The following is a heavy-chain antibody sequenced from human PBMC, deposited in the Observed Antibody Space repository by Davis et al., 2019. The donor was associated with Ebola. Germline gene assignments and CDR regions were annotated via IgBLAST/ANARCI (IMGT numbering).Heavy chain of an antibody. V-gene: IGHV1-18*01. CDR1: GGTFSSYA. CDR2: ISAYNGNT. CDR3: ARAEYNWNYFAY. D-gene: IGHD1-20*01. J-gene: IGHJ4*02. Sequence: ASVKVSCKASGGTFSSYASSWVRQAPGQGLEWMGWISAYNGNTNYAQKLQGRVTMTTDTSTSTAYMELRSLRSDDTAVYYCARAEYNWNYFAYWGQGTLVTVSS.